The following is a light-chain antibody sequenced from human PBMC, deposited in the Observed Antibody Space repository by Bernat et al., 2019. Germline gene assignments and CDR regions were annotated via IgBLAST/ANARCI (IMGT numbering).Light chain of an antibody. CDR2: AAF. J-gene: IGKJ1*01. Sequence: MTQSPEGGGEAGGERGTSTGGASQGSRKERGREQQKQGKAPKRRSEAAFSLQSGVPSRFSGSGSGTEFTITISSLQPEDFATYYCLQHNSYPWTFGQGTKVEIK. CDR1: QGSRKE. CDR3: LQHNSYPWT. V-gene: IGKV1-17*01.